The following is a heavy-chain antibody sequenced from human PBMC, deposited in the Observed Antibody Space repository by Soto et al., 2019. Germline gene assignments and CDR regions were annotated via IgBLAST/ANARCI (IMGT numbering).Heavy chain of an antibody. D-gene: IGHD6-6*01. CDR2: ITSSGTTI. CDR3: AREAPDAFDY. V-gene: IGHV3-48*03. J-gene: IGHJ4*02. CDR1: GFTFSSYE. Sequence: ESGGGLVQPGGSLRLSCAASGFTFSSYEVNWVRQAPGRGLEWVSYITSSGTTIYYADSVKGRFTMSRDNAKNSLYLQMNSLRAEDTAVYYCAREAPDAFDYWGQGTLVTVSS.